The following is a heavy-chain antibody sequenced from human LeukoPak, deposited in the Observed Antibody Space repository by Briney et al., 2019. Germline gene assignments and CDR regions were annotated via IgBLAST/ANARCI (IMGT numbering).Heavy chain of an antibody. Sequence: SETLSLTCTVSGGSISSSSYYWGWIRQPPGKGLEWIGSIYYSGSTYYNPSLKSRVTISVDTSKNQFSLKLSSVTAADTAVYYCARDRDTVDAFDIWGQGTMVTVSS. CDR2: IYYSGST. D-gene: IGHD4-17*01. V-gene: IGHV4-39*07. CDR3: ARDRDTVDAFDI. CDR1: GGSISSSSYY. J-gene: IGHJ3*02.